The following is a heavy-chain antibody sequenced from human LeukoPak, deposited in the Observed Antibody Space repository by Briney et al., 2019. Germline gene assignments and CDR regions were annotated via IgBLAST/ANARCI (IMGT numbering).Heavy chain of an antibody. D-gene: IGHD6-13*01. Sequence: NPSETLSLTCAVYGGSFSGYYWSWIRQPPGKGLEWIGEINHSGSTNYNPSLKSRVTISVDTSKNQFSLKLSSVTAADTAVYYCAGRRYSSSRGLIDYWGQGTLVTVSS. CDR2: INHSGST. J-gene: IGHJ4*02. CDR3: AGRRYSSSRGLIDY. V-gene: IGHV4-34*01. CDR1: GGSFSGYY.